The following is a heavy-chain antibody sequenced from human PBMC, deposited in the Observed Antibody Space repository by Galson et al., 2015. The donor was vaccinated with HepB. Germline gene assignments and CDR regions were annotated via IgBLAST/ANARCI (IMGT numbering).Heavy chain of an antibody. CDR3: AKDGSYYGLFDY. V-gene: IGHV3-23*01. CDR1: GFTFSSYA. J-gene: IGHJ4*02. D-gene: IGHD1-26*01. CDR2: ISGNSAGT. Sequence: SLRLSCAASGFTFSSYAMSWVRQAPGKGLEWVSTISGNSAGTYYADSVKGRFTISRDNSKNTLYLQMNSLRAEDTAVYLCAKDGSYYGLFDYWGQGTLVTVSS.